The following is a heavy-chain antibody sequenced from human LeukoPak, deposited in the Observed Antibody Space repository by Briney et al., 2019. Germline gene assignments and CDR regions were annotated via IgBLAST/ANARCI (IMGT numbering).Heavy chain of an antibody. CDR1: GGSINNYY. D-gene: IGHD3-22*01. V-gene: IGHV4-4*07. CDR3: ARDAYYYDSSGYYLLDY. J-gene: IGHJ4*02. CDR2: IYTSGDT. Sequence: SETLSLTCTVSGGSINNYYWSWIRQPAGKGLERIGRIYTSGDTYYNPSLNSRVTMSVDTSKNLFSLNLSSVTAADTAVYYRARDAYYYDSSGYYLLDYWGQGTLVTVSS.